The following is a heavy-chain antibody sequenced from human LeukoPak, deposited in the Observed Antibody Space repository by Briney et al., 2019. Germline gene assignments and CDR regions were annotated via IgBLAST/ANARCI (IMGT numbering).Heavy chain of an antibody. J-gene: IGHJ4*02. V-gene: IGHV4-4*02. Sequence: SETLSLTCAVSGVSISSNLWWTWVRQPPGKGLEWIAEIHHSGSINYNPSLKSRVTISVDTSKNQFSLKLSSVTAADTAVYYCASGGHYDIAYWGQGTLVTVSS. CDR1: GVSISSNLW. CDR3: ASGGHYDIAY. CDR2: IHHSGSI. D-gene: IGHD3-9*01.